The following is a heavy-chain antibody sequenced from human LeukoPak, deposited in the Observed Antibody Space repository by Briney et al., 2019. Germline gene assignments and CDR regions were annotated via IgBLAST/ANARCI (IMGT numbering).Heavy chain of an antibody. D-gene: IGHD3/OR15-3a*01. CDR1: GYTFTGYY. CDR2: INPNTGGT. CDR3: ARVQQDCQTSLDVLRCAFDI. J-gene: IGHJ3*02. Sequence: ASVKVSCKASGYTFTGYYIHWVRQAPGQGLEWMGWINPNTGGTNYAQKFQGCVTMTRDTSINTAYMELSRLRSDDTAVYYCARVQQDCQTSLDVLRCAFDIWGQGTMVTVSS. V-gene: IGHV1-2*04.